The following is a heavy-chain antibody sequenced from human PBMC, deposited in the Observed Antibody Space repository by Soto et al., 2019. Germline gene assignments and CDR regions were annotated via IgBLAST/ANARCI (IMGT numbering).Heavy chain of an antibody. V-gene: IGHV4-59*05. J-gene: IGHJ4*02. CDR1: GGSISSYY. CDR2: IYHSGST. Sequence: SETLSLTCTVSGGSISSYYWSWIRQPPGKGLEWIGSIYHSGSTYYNPSPKSRITLSVDTSKNKFSLRLSSVTAADTAVYYCARQRWLQGGGFYFDYGGQGALVTVSS. CDR3: ARQRWLQGGGFYFDY. D-gene: IGHD5-12*01.